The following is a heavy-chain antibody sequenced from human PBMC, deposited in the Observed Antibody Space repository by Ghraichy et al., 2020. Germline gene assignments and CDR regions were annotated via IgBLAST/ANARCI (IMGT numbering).Heavy chain of an antibody. D-gene: IGHD4-23*01. CDR2: ITSSSRTK. CDR1: GFTFSDYS. CDR3: ARGSKVVRFFYYDGMDV. V-gene: IGHV3-48*02. J-gene: IGHJ6*02. Sequence: GGSLRLSCVGSGFTFSDYSMNWVRQPPGKGLEWVAYITSSSRTKSYADSVKGRFTISRDNAHNSLYLQMSSLRDEDTAVYYCARGSKVVRFFYYDGMDVWGQGTTVTVSS.